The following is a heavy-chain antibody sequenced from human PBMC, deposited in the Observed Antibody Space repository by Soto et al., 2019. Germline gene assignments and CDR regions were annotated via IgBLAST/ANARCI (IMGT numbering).Heavy chain of an antibody. J-gene: IGHJ4*02. CDR3: ASFGSGSYYNSPVDY. CDR1: GFTFSTYD. V-gene: IGHV3-33*01. D-gene: IGHD3-10*01. Sequence: QVQLVESGGGVVPPGRSLKLSCAASGFTFSTYDMHWVRQAPGKGLEWVAVIWYDGGLKFYADSVKGRFTISRDNSKNTLYLDMNSLSAEDTAVYSCASFGSGSYYNSPVDYWGQGNLVTVSS. CDR2: IWYDGGLK.